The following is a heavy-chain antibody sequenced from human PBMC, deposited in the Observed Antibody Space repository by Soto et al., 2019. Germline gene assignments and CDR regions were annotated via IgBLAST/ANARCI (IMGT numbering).Heavy chain of an antibody. J-gene: IGHJ3*02. D-gene: IGHD3-22*01. CDR1: GFTFSSYA. CDR2: ISYDGSNK. V-gene: IGHV3-30-3*01. Sequence: GGSLRLSCAASGFTFSSYAMHWVRQAPGKGLEWVAVISYDGSNKYYADSVKGRFTISRDNSKNTLYLQMNSLRAEDTAVYYCARGASAYFPRIDAFDIWGQGTMVTVSS. CDR3: ARGASAYFPRIDAFDI.